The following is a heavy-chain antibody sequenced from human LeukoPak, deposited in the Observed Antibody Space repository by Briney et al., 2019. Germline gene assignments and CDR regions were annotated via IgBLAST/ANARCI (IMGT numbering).Heavy chain of an antibody. CDR3: ATDRALRYFDWLFPLRY. J-gene: IGHJ4*02. V-gene: IGHV1-24*01. D-gene: IGHD3-9*01. Sequence: ASVKVSCKVSGYTLTELSMHWVRQAPGKGLEWMGGFDPEDGETIYAQKFQGRVTMTEDTSTDTAYMELSSLRSEDTAVYYCATDRALRYFDWLFPLRYWGQGTLVIVSS. CDR2: FDPEDGET. CDR1: GYTLTELS.